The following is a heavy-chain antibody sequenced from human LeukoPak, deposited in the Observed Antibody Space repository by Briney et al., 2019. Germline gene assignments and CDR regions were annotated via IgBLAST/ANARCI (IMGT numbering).Heavy chain of an antibody. CDR1: GFTFSSYS. CDR2: ISSSSSYI. Sequence: GGSLRLSCAASGFTFSSYSMNWVRQAPGKGLEWVSSISSSSSYIYYADSVKGRFTISRDNAKNSLYPQMNSLRAEDTAVYYCARGSASSGWNGDDYWGQGTLVTVSS. V-gene: IGHV3-21*01. CDR3: ARGSASSGWNGDDY. J-gene: IGHJ4*02. D-gene: IGHD6-19*01.